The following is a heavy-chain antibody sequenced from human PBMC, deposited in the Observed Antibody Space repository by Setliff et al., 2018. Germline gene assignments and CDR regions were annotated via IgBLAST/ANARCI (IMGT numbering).Heavy chain of an antibody. D-gene: IGHD3-10*01. J-gene: IGHJ4*02. CDR3: AMVRGVTRDY. CDR2: IYYSGST. Sequence: SETLSLTCTVSGDSISRSTYYWGWIRQPPGKGLEWIGGIYYSGSTYYNPSLKSRVTISVDTSKDQFSLKLSSVTAADTAVYYCAMVRGVTRDYWGQGTLVTVSS. V-gene: IGHV4-39*01. CDR1: GDSISRSTYY.